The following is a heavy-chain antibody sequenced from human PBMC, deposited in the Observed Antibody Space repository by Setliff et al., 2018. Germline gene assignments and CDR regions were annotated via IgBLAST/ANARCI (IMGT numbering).Heavy chain of an antibody. V-gene: IGHV1-46*03. CDR2: INPSGGLT. CDR1: GYTLSKYY. Sequence: ASVKVSCKASGYTLSKYYMHWVRQAPGQGLEWMGIINPSGGLTKYAQRFQGRVTMTSDTSTNTVYLEVSSLRSEDTAVYYCARDRYYNSWSGTSITAPHDAFDIWGQGTMVTV. J-gene: IGHJ3*02. CDR3: ARDRYYNSWSGTSITAPHDAFDI. D-gene: IGHD3-3*01.